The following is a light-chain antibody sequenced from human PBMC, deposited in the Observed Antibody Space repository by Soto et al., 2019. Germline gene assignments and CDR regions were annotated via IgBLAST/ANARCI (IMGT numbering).Light chain of an antibody. CDR2: DAS. V-gene: IGKV3-11*01. Sequence: EIVLTQSPATLSLSPGERATLSCRASRSVTTFLAWYQQKPGQAPRLLIYDASKRATGLPTRFSGSGSGTDLTLTTSSLEPEDFAVYHCRQRTNWPLTFGGGPKVE. J-gene: IGKJ4*01. CDR3: RQRTNWPLT. CDR1: RSVTTF.